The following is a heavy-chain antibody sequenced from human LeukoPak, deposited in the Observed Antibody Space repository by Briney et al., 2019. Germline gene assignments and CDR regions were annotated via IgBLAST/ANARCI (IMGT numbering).Heavy chain of an antibody. CDR2: INHSGST. V-gene: IGHV4-34*01. CDR3: ARGGRRWLQSQYYFDY. J-gene: IGHJ4*02. D-gene: IGHD5-24*01. CDR1: GGSFSGYY. Sequence: SETLSLTCAVYGGSFSGYYWSWIRQPPGKGLEWIGEINHSGSTNYNPSLKSRVTISVDTSKNQFPLKLSSVTAADTAVYYCARGGRRWLQSQYYFDYWGQGTLVTVSS.